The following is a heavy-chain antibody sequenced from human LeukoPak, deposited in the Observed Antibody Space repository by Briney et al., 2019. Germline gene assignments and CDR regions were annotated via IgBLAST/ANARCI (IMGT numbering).Heavy chain of an antibody. CDR1: GFTFSSYN. J-gene: IGHJ4*02. CDR3: ARLEYYYVSGNYYKLFDY. V-gene: IGHV3-48*02. CDR2: ISSNGSTI. D-gene: IGHD3-10*01. Sequence: SGGSLRLSCAASGFTFSSYNMNWVRQAPGKGLEWVSDISSNGSTIYFADSVKGRFTISRDNAKNSLYLQMNSLRDEDTAVYYCARLEYYYVSGNYYKLFDYWGQGTLVTVCS.